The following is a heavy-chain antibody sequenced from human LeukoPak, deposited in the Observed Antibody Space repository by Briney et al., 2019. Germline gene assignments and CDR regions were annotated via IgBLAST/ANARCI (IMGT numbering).Heavy chain of an antibody. Sequence: GGSLRLSCAASGFTFSSFTMTWVRQAPGRGLEWVSAIGGRGGSTYYADSLEGRFTIARDNSKDMVYLQMNSLKVEDTAIYYCGKEGGAWGQGTKVTVSS. V-gene: IGHV3-23*01. J-gene: IGHJ5*02. CDR2: IGGRGGST. CDR1: GFTFSSFT. CDR3: GKEGGA. D-gene: IGHD3-16*01.